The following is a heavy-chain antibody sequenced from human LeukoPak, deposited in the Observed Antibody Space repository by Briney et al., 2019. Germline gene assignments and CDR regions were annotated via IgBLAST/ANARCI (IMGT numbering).Heavy chain of an antibody. J-gene: IGHJ4*02. CDR1: GGSISSYY. Sequence: SETLSLTCTVSGGSISSYYWSWIRQPAGKGLEWIGRIYTSGSTNYNPSLKSRVTMSVDTSKNQFSLKLGSVTAEDTAVFYCARENSGSYREFDYWGQGTLVTVSS. CDR2: IYTSGST. CDR3: ARENSGSYREFDY. D-gene: IGHD1-26*01. V-gene: IGHV4-4*07.